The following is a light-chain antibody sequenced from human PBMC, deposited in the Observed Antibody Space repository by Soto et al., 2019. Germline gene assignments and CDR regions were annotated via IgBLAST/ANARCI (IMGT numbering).Light chain of an antibody. CDR3: QQRSSWPFT. CDR2: ATS. Sequence: EIVLTQSPATLSLSPGERATLSCRASQNINSYLAWYQQKPGQAPRLLIYATSNRATGIPARFSGSGSGTDFTLSISSLEPEDCAVYYCQQRSSWPFTFGPGTKVDIK. V-gene: IGKV3-11*01. J-gene: IGKJ3*01. CDR1: QNINSY.